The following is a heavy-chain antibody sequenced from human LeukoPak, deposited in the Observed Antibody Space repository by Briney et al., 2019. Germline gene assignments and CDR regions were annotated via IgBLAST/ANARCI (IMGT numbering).Heavy chain of an antibody. CDR3: ARDRRYVDY. V-gene: IGHV4-59*12. Sequence: SETLSLTCTVSGGSISSYYWTWIRQPPGRGLEWIGYIYYSGSTYYNPSLKSRVTISVDTSKNQFSLKLSSVTAADTAVYYCARDRRYVDYWGQGTLVTVSS. CDR1: GGSISSYY. J-gene: IGHJ4*02. D-gene: IGHD6-6*01. CDR2: IYYSGST.